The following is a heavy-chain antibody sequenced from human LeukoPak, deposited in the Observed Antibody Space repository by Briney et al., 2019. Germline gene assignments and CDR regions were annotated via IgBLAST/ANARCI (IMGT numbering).Heavy chain of an antibody. J-gene: IGHJ4*02. CDR3: AKRGVVIRVILVGFHKEAYYFDS. CDR1: GITLSNYG. V-gene: IGHV3-23*01. Sequence: GGSLRLSCAVSGITLSNYGMSWDRQAPGKGLEWVAGISDSGGRTNYADSVKGRFTISRDNPKNTLYLQMNSLRAEDTAVYFCAKRGVVIRVILVGFHKEAYYFDSWGQGALVTVSS. CDR2: ISDSGGRT. D-gene: IGHD3-22*01.